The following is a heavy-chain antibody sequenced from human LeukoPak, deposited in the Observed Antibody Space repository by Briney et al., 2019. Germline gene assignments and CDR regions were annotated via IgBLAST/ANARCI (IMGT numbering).Heavy chain of an antibody. V-gene: IGHV3-30*04. CDR1: GFTFSSYA. CDR2: ISYDGSNK. J-gene: IGHJ4*02. CDR3: ARGYCSGGSCAPLGATYYFDY. Sequence: PGGSLRLSCAASGFTFSSYAMHWVRQAPGKGLEWVAVISYDGSNKYYADSVKGRFTISRDNSKNTLYLQMNSLRAEDTAVYYCARGYCSGGSCAPLGATYYFDYWGQGTLVTVSS. D-gene: IGHD2-15*01.